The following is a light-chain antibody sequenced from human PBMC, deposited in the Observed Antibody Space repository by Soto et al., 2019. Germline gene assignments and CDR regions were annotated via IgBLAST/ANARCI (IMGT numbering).Light chain of an antibody. J-gene: IGLJ1*01. CDR2: SNN. CDR3: AAWDDSLNGNV. CDR1: SSNIGSGT. V-gene: IGLV1-44*01. Sequence: QSVLTQPPSASGTPGQRVTISCSGSSSNIGSGTVNWYQQLPGTAPKLLIYSNNQRPSGVPDRFSGSKSGTSASLAISGLQSEDEADYYCAAWDDSLNGNVFGTGTKLTVL.